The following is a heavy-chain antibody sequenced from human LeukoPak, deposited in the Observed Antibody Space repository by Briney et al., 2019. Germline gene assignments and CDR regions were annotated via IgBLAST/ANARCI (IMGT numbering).Heavy chain of an antibody. CDR3: ARTRDGYNYRGAFNI. CDR1: GGSISSSDYF. J-gene: IGHJ3*02. D-gene: IGHD5-24*01. Sequence: SETLSLTCTVSGGSISSSDYFWGWIRQPPGKGLEWIGSIYYSGSTYYNPSLESRVTISVDTSKNQFSLELRSVIAADTAVYYCARTRDGYNYRGAFNIWGQGTLLTVSS. CDR2: IYYSGST. V-gene: IGHV4-39*01.